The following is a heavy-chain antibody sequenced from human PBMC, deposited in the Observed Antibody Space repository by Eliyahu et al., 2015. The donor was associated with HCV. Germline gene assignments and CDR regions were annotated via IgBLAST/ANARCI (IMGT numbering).Heavy chain of an antibody. Sequence: QVQLVQSGAEXKKPGASVKVSCKASGYTFTRYXMHXVRXAPXQGLEWMGIINPSGGSTSYAQKFQGRVTMTRDTSTSIVYMELSSLRSEDTAVYFCARGGYEIDYWGQGTLVTVSS. CDR1: GYTFTRYX. CDR3: ARGGYEIDY. D-gene: IGHD5-12*01. V-gene: IGHV1-46*01. CDR2: INPSGGST. J-gene: IGHJ4*02.